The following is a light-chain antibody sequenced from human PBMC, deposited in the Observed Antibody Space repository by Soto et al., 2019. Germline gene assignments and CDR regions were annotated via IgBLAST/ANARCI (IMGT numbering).Light chain of an antibody. CDR3: QQYGSSPT. J-gene: IGKJ1*01. CDR2: DAS. CDR1: QSVSSY. Sequence: EIVLTQSPATLSLSPGERATLSCRASQSVSSYLAWYQQKPGQAPRLLIYDASNRATGIPGRFSGSGSGTDFTLTISSLEPEDFAVYYCQQYGSSPTFGQGTKVEIK. V-gene: IGKV3-11*01.